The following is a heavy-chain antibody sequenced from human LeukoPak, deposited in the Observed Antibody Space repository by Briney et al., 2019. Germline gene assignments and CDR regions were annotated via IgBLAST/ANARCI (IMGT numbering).Heavy chain of an antibody. Sequence: GGSLRLSCAASGFIFRSYWMSWVRQAPGKGLERVANINQDGSEKYYVDSVKGRFTISRDNAKNSLYLQMNSLRAEDTAVYYCAELGITMIGGVWGKGTTVTISS. CDR1: GFIFRSYW. CDR3: AELGITMIGGV. V-gene: IGHV3-7*01. CDR2: INQDGSEK. D-gene: IGHD3-10*02. J-gene: IGHJ6*04.